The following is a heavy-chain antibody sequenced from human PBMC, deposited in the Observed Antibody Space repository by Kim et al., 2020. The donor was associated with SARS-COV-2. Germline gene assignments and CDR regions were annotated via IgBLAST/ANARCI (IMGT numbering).Heavy chain of an antibody. CDR2: IWYDGSNK. Sequence: GGSLRLSCAASGFTFSSYGMHWVRQAPGKGLEWVAVIWYDGSNKYYADSVKGRFTISRDNSKNTLYLQMNSLRAEDTAVYYCARDSRVSMVQGVIDYWGHGTLVTVSS. V-gene: IGHV3-33*01. J-gene: IGHJ4*01. CDR1: GFTFSSYG. D-gene: IGHD3-10*01. CDR3: ARDSRVSMVQGVIDY.